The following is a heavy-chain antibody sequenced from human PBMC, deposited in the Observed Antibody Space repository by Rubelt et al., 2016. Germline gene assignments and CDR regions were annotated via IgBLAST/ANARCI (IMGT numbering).Heavy chain of an antibody. V-gene: IGHV3-21*01. CDR3: ARGRGGYDSSGYYYYYYGMDV. CDR2: ISSSSRYE. CDR1: GFTFSTYS. D-gene: IGHD3-22*01. Sequence: EVQLVESGGGLVQPGGSLRLSCAASGFTFSTYSMNWVRQAPGKGLEWVSSISSSSRYESYGDSVKGRFTISRDNAKNSLYLQMNSLGAEDTAVYYCARGRGGYDSSGYYYYYYGMDVWGPGTTVTVSS. J-gene: IGHJ6*02.